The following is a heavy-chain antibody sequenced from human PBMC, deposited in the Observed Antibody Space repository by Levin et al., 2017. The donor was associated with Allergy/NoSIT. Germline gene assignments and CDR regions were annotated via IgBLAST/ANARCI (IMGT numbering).Heavy chain of an antibody. CDR3: ARSLAPARMRAIAARPGFDWFDP. Sequence: SVKVSCKASGGTFSSYAISWVRQAPGQGLEWMGGIIPIFGTANYAQKFQGRVTITADESTSTAYMELSSLRSEDTAVYYCARSLAPARMRAIAARPGFDWFDPWGQGTLVTVSS. V-gene: IGHV1-69*13. J-gene: IGHJ5*02. CDR2: IIPIFGTA. D-gene: IGHD6-6*01. CDR1: GGTFSSYA.